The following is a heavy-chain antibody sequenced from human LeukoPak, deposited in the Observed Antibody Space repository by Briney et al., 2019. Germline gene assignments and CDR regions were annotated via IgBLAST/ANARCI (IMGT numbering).Heavy chain of an antibody. CDR3: ARTGRTTAGAFDI. Sequence: GASVKLSCKSSGYTFTNNYIHWVRQAPGQGLEWMALINPSGGSTSYAQKFQGRVTMTRDTSTTTVYMELTSLTSEDTAVYYCARTGRTTAGAFDIWGQGTMVTVSS. CDR1: GYTFTNNY. CDR2: INPSGGST. D-gene: IGHD1-1*01. V-gene: IGHV1-46*01. J-gene: IGHJ3*02.